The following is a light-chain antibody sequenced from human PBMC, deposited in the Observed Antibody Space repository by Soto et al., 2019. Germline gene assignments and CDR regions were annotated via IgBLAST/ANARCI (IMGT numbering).Light chain of an antibody. J-gene: IGLJ1*01. CDR2: DVN. CDR3: CAYSTSGTHV. V-gene: IGLV2-14*03. CDR1: SSDVGSYDY. Sequence: QSALTQPASVSGSPGQSITSSCTGTSSDVGSYDYVSWHQQHPGKAPKLIIYDVNNRPSGVPSRFSGSKSGNTASLIISGLQTEDEADYYCCAYSTSGTHVFGTGTKLTVL.